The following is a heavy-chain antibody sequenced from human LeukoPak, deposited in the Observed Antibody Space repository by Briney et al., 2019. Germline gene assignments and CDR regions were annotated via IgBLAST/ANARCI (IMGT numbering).Heavy chain of an antibody. CDR1: GYAFTSFS. V-gene: IGHV1-18*01. D-gene: IGHD6-13*01. CDR2: ISNHNGNT. J-gene: IGHJ4*02. CDR3: AREGEAAAAPGY. Sequence: ASVKVSCKASGYAFTSFSISWVRQAPGQGLGWVGWISNHNGNTNYAQKLQGRVTMTTDSSTSTAYMELRSLRSDDTAVYYCAREGEAAAAPGYWGQGTLVTVSS.